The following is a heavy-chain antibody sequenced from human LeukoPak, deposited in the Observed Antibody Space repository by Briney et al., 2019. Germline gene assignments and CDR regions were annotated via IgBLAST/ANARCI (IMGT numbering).Heavy chain of an antibody. CDR1: GGSISRSSYN. CDR3: ARIITYYDFSCWFDP. D-gene: IGHD3-3*01. CDR2: IYYSGRT. J-gene: IGHJ5*02. V-gene: IGHV4-39*01. Sequence: SETLSLTCSASGGSISRSSYNWGWVRQPPGKGLEWIGSIYYSGRTYYNPSLKSRVTISVDTSKNQFSLKLSSVTAADTAVYYCARIITYYDFSCWFDPWGQGTLVTVSS.